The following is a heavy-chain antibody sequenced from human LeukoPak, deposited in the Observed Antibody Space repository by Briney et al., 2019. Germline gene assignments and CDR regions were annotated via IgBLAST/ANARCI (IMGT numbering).Heavy chain of an antibody. V-gene: IGHV4-59*08. CDR1: GDSISSSY. CDR3: ARSAAGLSYGMDV. D-gene: IGHD6-13*01. Sequence: SETLSLTCTVSGDSISSSYWSWTRQPPGKGLEWIGHIYYSGSTNYNPSLKSRVTISVTKNQFSLKLSSVTAADTAVYFCARSAAGLSYGMDVWGQGTTVADSS. CDR2: IYYSGST. J-gene: IGHJ6*02.